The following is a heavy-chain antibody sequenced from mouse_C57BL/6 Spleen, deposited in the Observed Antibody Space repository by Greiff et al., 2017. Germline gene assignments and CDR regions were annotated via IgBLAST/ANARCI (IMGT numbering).Heavy chain of an antibody. CDR3: ARELPAFDY. CDR1: GYTFTSYW. J-gene: IGHJ2*01. Sequence: QVQLQQPGAELVRPGTSVKLSCTASGYTFTSYWMHWVKQRPGQGLEWIGVIDPSDSYTKYNQKFKGKATLTVDTSSSTAYMQLSSLTSEDSAVYYCARELPAFDYWGQGTTLTFSS. V-gene: IGHV1-59*01. CDR2: IDPSDSYT. D-gene: IGHD1-1*01.